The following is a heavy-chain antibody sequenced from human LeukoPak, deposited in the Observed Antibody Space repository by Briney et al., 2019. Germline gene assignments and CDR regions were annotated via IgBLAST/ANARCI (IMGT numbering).Heavy chain of an antibody. V-gene: IGHV3-23*01. CDR2: ISGSGGST. CDR3: ARQGHYYDSSGLDY. CDR1: GFTFSSYG. J-gene: IGHJ4*02. Sequence: PGGTLRLSCAASGFTFSSYGMSWVRQAPGKGLEWVSAISGSGGSTYYADSVKGRFTISRDNSKNTLYLQMNSLRAEDTAVYYCARQGHYYDSSGLDYWGQGTLVTVSS. D-gene: IGHD3-22*01.